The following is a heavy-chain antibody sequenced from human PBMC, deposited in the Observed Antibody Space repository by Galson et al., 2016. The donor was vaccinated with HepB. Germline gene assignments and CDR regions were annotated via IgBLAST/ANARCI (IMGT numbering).Heavy chain of an antibody. CDR3: ARVRGSGWYLDD. J-gene: IGHJ4*02. CDR1: GFTFSSYS. V-gene: IGHV3-48*02. CDR2: ITSSGSTT. Sequence: SLRLSCAASGFTFSSYSMNWVRQAPGKGLEWVSYITSSGSTTYYADSVKGRFTNSRDNAKNSLYLQMNSLRDEDTAMYYCARVRGSGWYLDDWGQGTLVTVSS. D-gene: IGHD6-19*01.